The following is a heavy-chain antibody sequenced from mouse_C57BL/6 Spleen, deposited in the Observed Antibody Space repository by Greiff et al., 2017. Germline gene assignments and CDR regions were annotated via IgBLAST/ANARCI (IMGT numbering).Heavy chain of an antibody. J-gene: IGHJ4*01. CDR2: IYPGDGDT. V-gene: IGHV1-82*01. CDR3: ARSPVDYAMDY. Sequence: VQLQQSGPELVKPGASVKISCKASGYAFSSSWMNWVKQRPGKGLEWIGRIYPGDGDTNYNGKFKGKATLTADKSSSTAYMQLSSLTSEDSAVYFCARSPVDYAMDYWGQGTSVTVSS. CDR1: GYAFSSSW.